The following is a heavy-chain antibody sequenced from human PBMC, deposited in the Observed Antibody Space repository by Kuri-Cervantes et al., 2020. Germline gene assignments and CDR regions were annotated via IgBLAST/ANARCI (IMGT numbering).Heavy chain of an antibody. J-gene: IGHJ4*02. D-gene: IGHD4-17*01. CDR1: GFTFSNCW. Sequence: GGSLRLSCAASGFTFSNCWMTWVRQAPGKGLEWVSSISSSSSYIYYADSVKGRFTISRDNAKNSLYLQMNSLRAEDTAVYYCARVAVTTDFDYWGQGTLVTVSS. V-gene: IGHV3-21*01. CDR2: ISSSSSYI. CDR3: ARVAVTTDFDY.